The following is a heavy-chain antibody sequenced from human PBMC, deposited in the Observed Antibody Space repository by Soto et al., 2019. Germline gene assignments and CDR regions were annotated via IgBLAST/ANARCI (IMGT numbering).Heavy chain of an antibody. CDR1: GYTFTSYG. J-gene: IGHJ1*01. CDR2: ISAYNGNT. CDR3: ARDGCGGDCYSLD. D-gene: IGHD2-21*01. Sequence: VSVKVCWKACGYTFTSYGISWVRQAPGQGLEWMGWISAYNGNTNYAQKLQGRVTMTTDTSTSTAYMELRSLRSDDTAVYYCARDGCGGDCYSLDWGQGTLVTVSS. V-gene: IGHV1-18*01.